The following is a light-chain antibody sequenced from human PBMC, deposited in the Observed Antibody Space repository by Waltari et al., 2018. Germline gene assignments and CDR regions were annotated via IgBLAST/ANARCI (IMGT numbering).Light chain of an antibody. V-gene: IGKV1-39*01. J-gene: IGKJ2*01. Sequence: DIQMTQSPSYLSASLGDRVTITCRASQSVSDYLNWYQQKPGKAPRLLIYTASSLQSWVPSTFSGSGSGTEFTLTISSLQIEDFATYYCQQSYTTPYTFGQGTKLEIK. CDR3: QQSYTTPYT. CDR2: TAS. CDR1: QSVSDY.